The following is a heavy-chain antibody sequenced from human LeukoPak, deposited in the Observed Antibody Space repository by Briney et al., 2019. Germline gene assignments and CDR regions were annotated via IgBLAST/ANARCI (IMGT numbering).Heavy chain of an antibody. CDR3: ARGHSSTWAGYNWFDP. V-gene: IGHV4-38-2*02. CDR1: GYSISSGYY. Sequence: SETLSLTCTVSGYSISSGYYWGWIRQPPGKGLEWIGSIYYSGTTYYNPSLKSRVTISVDTSKNQFSLKLSSVTAADTAVYYCARGHSSTWAGYNWFDPWGQGTLVSVSS. J-gene: IGHJ5*02. D-gene: IGHD6-13*01. CDR2: IYYSGTT.